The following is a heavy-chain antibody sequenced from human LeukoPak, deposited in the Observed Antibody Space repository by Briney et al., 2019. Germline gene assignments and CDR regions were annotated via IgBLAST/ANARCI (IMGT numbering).Heavy chain of an antibody. CDR3: ARHSQDKGVTHPLDY. CDR2: IYYSGST. J-gene: IGHJ4*02. CDR1: GGSISSSSYY. D-gene: IGHD3-10*01. Sequence: SETLSLTCTVSGGSISSSSYYWGWIRQPPGKGLEWIGSIYYSGSTYYNPSLKSRVTISVDTSKNQFSLRLTSVTAADTAVYYCARHSQDKGVTHPLDYWGQGTLVTVSS. V-gene: IGHV4-39*01.